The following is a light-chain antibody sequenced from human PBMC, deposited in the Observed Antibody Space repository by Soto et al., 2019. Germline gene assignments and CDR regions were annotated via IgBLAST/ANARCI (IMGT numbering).Light chain of an antibody. CDR3: CSYVGTGVV. Sequence: QSALTQPASVSGSPGQSITMSCTETSSDVGSYIVVSWYQQLPGKAPKLMIYEDIKRPSGVSNRFSGSKSGNTASLTISGLQAEDEADYYCCSYVGTGVVFGGGTKLTVL. CDR1: SSDVGSYIV. J-gene: IGLJ2*01. CDR2: EDI. V-gene: IGLV2-23*01.